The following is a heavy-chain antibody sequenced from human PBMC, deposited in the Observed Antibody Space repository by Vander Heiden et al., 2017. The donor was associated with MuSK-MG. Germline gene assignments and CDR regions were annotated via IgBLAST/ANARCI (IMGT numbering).Heavy chain of an antibody. J-gene: IGHJ4*02. CDR3: AREGGYDSSGYIYFDY. Sequence: QVHLLESGPGLVKPSQTLSLTCTVSGGPLSSGGYYWSWIRQNPGKGLEWIGYIYYSGSTYNNPSLKSRVTISVDTSKNQFSLKLSSVTAADTAVYYWAREGGYDSSGYIYFDYWGQGTLVTVSS. CDR2: IYYSGST. D-gene: IGHD3-22*01. V-gene: IGHV4-31*03. CDR1: GGPLSSGGYY.